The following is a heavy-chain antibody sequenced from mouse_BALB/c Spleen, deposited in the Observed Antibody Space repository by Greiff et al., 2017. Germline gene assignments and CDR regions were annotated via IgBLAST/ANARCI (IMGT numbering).Heavy chain of an antibody. J-gene: IGHJ3*01. V-gene: IGHV14-3*02. CDR3: ARYYGNYEFAC. D-gene: IGHD2-1*01. CDR1: GFNIKDTY. CDR2: IDPANGNT. Sequence: EVHLVESGAELVKPGASVKLSCTASGFNIKDTYMHWVKQRPEQGLEWIGRIDPANGNTKYDPKFQGKATITADTSSNTAYLQLSSLTSEDTAVYYCARYYGNYEFACWGQGTLVTVSA.